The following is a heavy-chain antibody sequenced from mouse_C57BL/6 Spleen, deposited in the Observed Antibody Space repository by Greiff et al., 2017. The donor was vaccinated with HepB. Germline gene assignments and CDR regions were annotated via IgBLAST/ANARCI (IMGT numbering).Heavy chain of an antibody. J-gene: IGHJ4*01. CDR3: GSGTGDAMDY. Sequence: VQLQQSGAELASPGASVTLSCTASGYTFTDHIMNWVKKGPGQGLEWIGRIDPDSGETNYNQNFMGKATFSVDRSSSTVYMVLNSLTSEDPAVYYCGSGTGDAMDYWGQGTSVTVSS. V-gene: IGHV1-11*01. CDR1: GYTFTDHI. CDR2: IDPDSGET. D-gene: IGHD2-14*01.